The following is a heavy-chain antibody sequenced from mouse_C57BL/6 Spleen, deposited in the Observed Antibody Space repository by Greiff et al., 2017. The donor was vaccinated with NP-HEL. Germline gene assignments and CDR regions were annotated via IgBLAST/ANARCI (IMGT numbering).Heavy chain of an antibody. J-gene: IGHJ2*01. CDR1: GYTFTSYW. V-gene: IGHV1-69*01. D-gene: IGHD4-1*01. CDR2: IDPSDSYT. CDR3: ARSRTGTDY. Sequence: QVQLQQPGAELVMPGASVKLSCKASGYTFTSYWMHWVKQRPGQGLEWIGEIDPSDSYTNYNQKFKGKSTLTVDKSSSTAYMLLSSLTSEDSAVYYCARSRTGTDYWGQGTTLTVSS.